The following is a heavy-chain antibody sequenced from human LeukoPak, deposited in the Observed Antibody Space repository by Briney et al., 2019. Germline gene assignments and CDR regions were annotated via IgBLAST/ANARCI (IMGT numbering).Heavy chain of an antibody. J-gene: IGHJ4*02. D-gene: IGHD4-17*01. CDR2: INHSGST. CDR1: GGSFSGYY. CDR3: ARGDYGDFSDY. V-gene: IGHV4-34*01. Sequence: SETLSLTCAVYGGSFSGYYWSWIRQPPGEGLEGIGEINHSGSTNYNPSLKSRVTISVDTSKNQFSLKLSSVTAADTAVYYCARGDYGDFSDYWGQGTLVTVSS.